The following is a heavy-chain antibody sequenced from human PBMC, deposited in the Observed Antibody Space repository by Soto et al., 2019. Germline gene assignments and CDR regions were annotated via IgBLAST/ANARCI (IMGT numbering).Heavy chain of an antibody. Sequence: GASVKVSCKASGGTFSSYAIGWVRQAPGQGLEWMGGIIPIFGTANYAQKFQGRVTITADESTSTAYMELSSLRSEDTAVYYCARGRDKLERDYYYYDMDVWGKGTTVTVSS. CDR1: GGTFSSYA. D-gene: IGHD1-1*01. CDR3: ARGRDKLERDYYYYDMDV. CDR2: IIPIFGTA. J-gene: IGHJ6*04. V-gene: IGHV1-69*13.